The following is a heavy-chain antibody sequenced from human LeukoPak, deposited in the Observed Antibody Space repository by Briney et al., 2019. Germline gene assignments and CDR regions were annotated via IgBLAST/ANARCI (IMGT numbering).Heavy chain of an antibody. CDR3: GRNAAYCIDL. Sequence: PSETLSLTCTVSGGSMSSYYWSWIRQPPGKGLEWIGYIYYSGSTNYNPSLKSRVTISVDTSKNQLSLRLTSVTAADTAMYYCGRNAAYCIDLWGQGTLVTVSS. V-gene: IGHV4-59*12. CDR1: GGSMSSYY. D-gene: IGHD2-15*01. CDR2: IYYSGST. J-gene: IGHJ1*01.